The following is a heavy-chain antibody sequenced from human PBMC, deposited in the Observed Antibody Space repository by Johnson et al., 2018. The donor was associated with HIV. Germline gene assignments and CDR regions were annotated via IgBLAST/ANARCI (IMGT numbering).Heavy chain of an antibody. CDR1: GFTFSTYA. J-gene: IGHJ3*02. D-gene: IGHD3-16*01. CDR3: ARVGDWGAFDI. CDR2: ISYDGSNK. Sequence: QVQLVESGGGVVQPGRSLRLSCAASGFTFSTYAMHWVRQAPGKGLEWVAVISYDGSNKYYADSVRGRFTISRDNSKNTLWLQMNSLGAEDTAVYYCARVGDWGAFDIWGQGTMVTVSS. V-gene: IGHV3-30*04.